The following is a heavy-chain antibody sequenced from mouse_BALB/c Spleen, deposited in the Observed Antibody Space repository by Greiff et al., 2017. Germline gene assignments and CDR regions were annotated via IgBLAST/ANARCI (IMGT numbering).Heavy chain of an antibody. Sequence: EVQVVESGGGLVKPGGSLKLSCAASGFTFSSYAMSWVRQTPEKRLEWVASISSGGSTYYPDSVKGRFTISRDNARNILYLQMSSLRSEDTAMYYCARDLLWLRRDFDYWGQGTTLTVSS. CDR3: ARDLLWLRRDFDY. D-gene: IGHD2-2*01. J-gene: IGHJ2*01. V-gene: IGHV5-6-5*01. CDR2: ISSGGST. CDR1: GFTFSSYA.